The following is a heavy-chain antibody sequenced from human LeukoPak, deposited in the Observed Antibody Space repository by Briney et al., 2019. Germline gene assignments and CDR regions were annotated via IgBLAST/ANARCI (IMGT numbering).Heavy chain of an antibody. D-gene: IGHD4-23*01. Sequence: GGSLSLPRVVCGFTFSTYVINWVRQAPGKGLEWISSIGGTGFDMYYADSVKGRFTISRDNAKNSLYLQINSLRDEDSAVYYCARAGYYASNSNPPGYWGGGPGVTVSS. CDR1: GFTFSTYV. CDR3: ARAGYYASNSNPPGY. CDR2: IGGTGFDM. V-gene: IGHV3-21*01. J-gene: IGHJ4*02.